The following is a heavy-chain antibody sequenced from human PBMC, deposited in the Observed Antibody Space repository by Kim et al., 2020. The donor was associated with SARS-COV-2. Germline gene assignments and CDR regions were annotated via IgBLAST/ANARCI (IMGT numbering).Heavy chain of an antibody. CDR2: INTRSNYR. CDR1: GFTFSDYS. CDR3: ARDLKKMEGDNWFEI. J-gene: IGHJ5*02. Sequence: GGSLRLSCVASGFTFSDYSMNWVRQAPGKGLEWVSSINTRSNYRTYADSVRGRFIVSRDDANNSLFLEMNSLTVEDTAVYFCARDLKKMEGDNWFEIWGQGTPVTVPS. D-gene: IGHD3-16*01. V-gene: IGHV3-21*01.